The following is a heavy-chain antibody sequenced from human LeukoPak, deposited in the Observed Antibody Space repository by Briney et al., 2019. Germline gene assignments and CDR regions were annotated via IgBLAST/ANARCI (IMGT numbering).Heavy chain of an antibody. Sequence: GGSLRLSCAASGFTFSNAWMSWVRQAPGKGLEWVGRIKSKTDGGTTDYAAPVKGRFTISRDDSKNTLYLQMNSLKTEDTAVYYCAKDLGYDSSGSVLDYWGQGTLVTVSS. CDR3: AKDLGYDSSGSVLDY. CDR1: GFTFSNAW. J-gene: IGHJ4*02. D-gene: IGHD3-22*01. CDR2: IKSKTDGGTT. V-gene: IGHV3-15*01.